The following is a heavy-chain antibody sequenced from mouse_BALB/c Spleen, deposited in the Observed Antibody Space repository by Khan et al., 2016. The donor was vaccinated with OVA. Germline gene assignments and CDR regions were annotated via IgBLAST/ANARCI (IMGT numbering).Heavy chain of an antibody. CDR3: TRDGNYAHWFFDV. V-gene: IGHV5-6-4*01. J-gene: IGHJ1*01. Sequence: EVELVESGGGLVKPGGSLKLSCAASGFTFSSYTMSWGRQTPPKRLVWVATISSGSTYTYFPDSLNGRFTITRDNAKNTLYLQMSCLTSEDTAWYYCTRDGNYAHWFFDVWGAGTTVTVSS. CDR2: ISSGSTYT. D-gene: IGHD2-1*01. CDR1: GFTFSSYT.